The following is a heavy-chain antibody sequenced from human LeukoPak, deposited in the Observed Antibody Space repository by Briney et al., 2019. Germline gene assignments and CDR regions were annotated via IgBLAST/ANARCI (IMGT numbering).Heavy chain of an antibody. Sequence: NPSETLSLTCTVSGGSISSNSYYWGWIRQSPGKGLEWIGSIYYSGSTYYNPSLRSRVTISVDTSKNQFSLKLSSVTAADTAMYYCARNRYYYGSGNYGVPNWFDPWGQGTLVTVSS. D-gene: IGHD3-10*01. CDR1: GGSISSNSYY. CDR3: ARNRYYYGSGNYGVPNWFDP. V-gene: IGHV4-39*01. CDR2: IYYSGST. J-gene: IGHJ5*02.